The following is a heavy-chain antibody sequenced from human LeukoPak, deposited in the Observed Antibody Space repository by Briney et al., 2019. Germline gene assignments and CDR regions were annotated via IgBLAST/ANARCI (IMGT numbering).Heavy chain of an antibody. CDR3: ARDRVGILSLFTAEGWFDP. D-gene: IGHD2-15*01. Sequence: PSETLSLTCTVSGGSISSGGYYWSWIRQHPGKGLEWIGYIYYSGSTYYNPSLKSRVTISVDTSKNQFSLKLSSVTAADTAVYYCARDRVGILSLFTAEGWFDPRGQGTLVTVSS. CDR1: GGSISSGGYY. CDR2: IYYSGST. J-gene: IGHJ5*02. V-gene: IGHV4-31*03.